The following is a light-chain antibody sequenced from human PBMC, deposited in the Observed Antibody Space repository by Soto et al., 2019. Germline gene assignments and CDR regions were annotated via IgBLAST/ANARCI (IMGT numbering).Light chain of an antibody. CDR3: QQSYSSPPSPT. CDR2: AGP. Sequence: LTQSPPSLSAFLGDRVPILGRAITSINSNENWSHQRPGEVPKLLIYAGPGLQSGVPSGLSGSGSGTEFSLTISSLQPEDFATYYCQQSYSSPPSPTFGGGTKVDIK. CDR1: TSINSN. J-gene: IGKJ4*01. V-gene: IGKV1-39*01.